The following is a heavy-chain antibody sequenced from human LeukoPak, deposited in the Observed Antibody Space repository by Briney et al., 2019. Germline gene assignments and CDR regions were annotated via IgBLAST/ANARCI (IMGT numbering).Heavy chain of an antibody. Sequence: QSGGSLRLSCAASGFNVSRNYMSWVRQAPGKGLEWVSVLYSGGSIYYADSVKGRFTISRDNSKNTLYLQMNSLRVEDTAVYYCARDYYGSGTFDLWGRGTLVTVSS. J-gene: IGHJ2*01. CDR2: LYSGGSI. CDR3: ARDYYGSGTFDL. V-gene: IGHV3-53*01. D-gene: IGHD3-10*01. CDR1: GFNVSRNY.